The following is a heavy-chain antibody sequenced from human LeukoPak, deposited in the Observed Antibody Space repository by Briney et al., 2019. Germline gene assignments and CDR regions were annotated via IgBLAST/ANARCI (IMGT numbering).Heavy chain of an antibody. V-gene: IGHV3-23*01. J-gene: IGHJ5*02. CDR3: AYDYYGSGSYYKGNWFDP. CDR2: ISGGGGST. D-gene: IGHD3-10*01. CDR1: GFTFSSYA. Sequence: PGVSLRLSCAASGFTFSSYAMSWVRQAPGKGLEWVSAISGGGGSTYYADSVKGRFTISRDNSKNTLYLQMNSLRAEDTAVYYCAYDYYGSGSYYKGNWFDPWGQGTLVTVSS.